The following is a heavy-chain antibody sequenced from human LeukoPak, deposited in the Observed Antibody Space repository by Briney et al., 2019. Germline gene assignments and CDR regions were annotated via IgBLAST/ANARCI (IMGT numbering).Heavy chain of an antibody. Sequence: SVKVPCKASGGTFSSYAISWVRQAPGQGLEWMGGIIPIFGTANYAQKFQGRVTITTDESTSTAYMELSSLRSEDTAVYYCASSKGITMIVATYYYYMDVWGKGTTVTVSS. J-gene: IGHJ6*03. D-gene: IGHD3-22*01. CDR1: GGTFSSYA. CDR3: ASSKGITMIVATYYYYMDV. V-gene: IGHV1-69*05. CDR2: IIPIFGTA.